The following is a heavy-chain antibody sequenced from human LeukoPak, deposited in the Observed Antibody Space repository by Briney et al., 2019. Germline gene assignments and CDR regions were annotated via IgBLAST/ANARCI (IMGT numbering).Heavy chain of an antibody. Sequence: GGSLRLSCAASGFTFSSYEMNWVRQAPGKGLEWVSYISSSGSTIYYADSVKGRFTISRDNAKNSLYLQMNSLRAEDTAVYYCARDFSYGDYVFDYWGQGTLVTVSS. D-gene: IGHD4-17*01. V-gene: IGHV3-48*03. CDR1: GFTFSSYE. CDR2: ISSSGSTI. CDR3: ARDFSYGDYVFDY. J-gene: IGHJ4*02.